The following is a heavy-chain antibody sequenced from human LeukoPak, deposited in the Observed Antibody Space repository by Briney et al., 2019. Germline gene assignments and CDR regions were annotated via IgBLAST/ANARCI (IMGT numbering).Heavy chain of an antibody. CDR2: ISTYNGNT. CDR1: GYTFTSYG. V-gene: IGHV1-18*01. D-gene: IGHD6-13*01. Sequence: ASVKVSCKTSGYTFTSYGFSWVRQAPGQGLEWMGWISTYNGNTNYAQRLQGRVTMTTDTSTSTAYMELRSLSSDDTAVYYCARGSSLAAAGTTLYYFDSWGQGTLVAVSS. CDR3: ARGSSLAAAGTTLYYFDS. J-gene: IGHJ4*02.